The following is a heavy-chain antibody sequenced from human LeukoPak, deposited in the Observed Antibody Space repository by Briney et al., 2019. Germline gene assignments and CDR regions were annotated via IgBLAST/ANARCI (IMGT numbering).Heavy chain of an antibody. CDR1: GYTFTSYD. Sequence: ASVKVSCKASGYTFTSYDINWVRQATGQGLEWMGWMNPNSGNTGYAQKFQGRVTITRNTSISTAYMELSSLRSEDTAVYYCATADIAAAGTTFDYWGQGTLVTVSS. V-gene: IGHV1-8*03. D-gene: IGHD6-13*01. CDR2: MNPNSGNT. J-gene: IGHJ4*02. CDR3: ATADIAAAGTTFDY.